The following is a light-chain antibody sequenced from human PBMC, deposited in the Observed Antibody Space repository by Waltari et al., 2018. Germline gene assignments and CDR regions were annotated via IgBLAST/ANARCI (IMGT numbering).Light chain of an antibody. V-gene: IGLV3-1*01. CDR2: QHH. CDR1: KLDLTY. Sequence: SYDLTQPPSVSVSPGQTASISCSGDKLDLTYAYWYQQKPGQSPVLVIYQHHRRPSVISERFSGSDAWNTATRTTGGTRGMEEADYYCQTWDRTTVVFGGGTKRTVL. J-gene: IGLJ2*01. CDR3: QTWDRTTVV.